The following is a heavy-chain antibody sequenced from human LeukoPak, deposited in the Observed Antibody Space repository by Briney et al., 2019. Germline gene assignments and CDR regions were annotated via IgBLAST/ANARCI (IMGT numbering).Heavy chain of an antibody. CDR1: GYTFTGYY. CDR2: INPNSGGT. J-gene: IGHJ5*02. Sequence: SVKVSCKASGYTFTGYYMHWVRQAPGQGLEWMGWINPNSGGTNYAQKFQGRVTMTRDTSISTAYMELSRLRSDDTAVYYCARDHGGAVIVVVNWFDPWGQGTLVTVSS. V-gene: IGHV1-2*02. CDR3: ARDHGGAVIVVVNWFDP. D-gene: IGHD3-22*01.